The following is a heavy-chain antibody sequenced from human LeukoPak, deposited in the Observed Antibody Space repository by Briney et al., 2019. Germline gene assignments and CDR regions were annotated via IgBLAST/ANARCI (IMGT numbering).Heavy chain of an antibody. D-gene: IGHD5-12*01. CDR1: GGSFSGYY. Sequence: SETLSLTCAVYGGSFSGYYWSWIRQPPGKGLEWIGEINHSGSTNYNPSLKSRVTISVDTSKNQFSLKLSSVTAADTAVYYCARAETDMVATIYGYWGQGTLVTVSS. CDR3: ARAETDMVATIYGY. CDR2: INHSGST. J-gene: IGHJ4*02. V-gene: IGHV4-34*01.